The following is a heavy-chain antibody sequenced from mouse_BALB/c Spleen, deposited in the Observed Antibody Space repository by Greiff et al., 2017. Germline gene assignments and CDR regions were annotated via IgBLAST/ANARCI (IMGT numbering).Heavy chain of an antibody. J-gene: IGHJ3*01. CDR2: ISSGGGST. V-gene: IGHV5-12-1*01. Sequence: EVKVVESGGGLVKPGGSLKLSCAASGFAFSSYDMSWVRQTPEKRLEWVAYISSGGGSTYYPDTVKGRFTISRDNAKNTLYLQMSSLKSEDTAMYYCARQNWAAWFAYWGQGTLVTVSA. CDR3: ARQNWAAWFAY. D-gene: IGHD4-1*01. CDR1: GFAFSSYD.